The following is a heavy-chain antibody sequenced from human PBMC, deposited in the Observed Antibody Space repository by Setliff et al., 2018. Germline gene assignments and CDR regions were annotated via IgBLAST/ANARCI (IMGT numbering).Heavy chain of an antibody. CDR2: IDSDGSVT. D-gene: IGHD2-15*01. Sequence: GGSLRLSCAASGFTFSNYWMHWVRQAPGKGLVWVSRIDSDGSVTNYADSVRGRFIISRDNAKNTLYLQMNSLRVEDTAMYYCGSWSVVAAGTDWGQGTLVTVSS. CDR3: GSWSVVAAGTD. CDR1: GFTFSNYW. V-gene: IGHV3-74*01. J-gene: IGHJ4*02.